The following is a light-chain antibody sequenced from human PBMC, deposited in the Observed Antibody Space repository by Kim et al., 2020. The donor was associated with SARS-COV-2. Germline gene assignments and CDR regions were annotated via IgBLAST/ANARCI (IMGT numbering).Light chain of an antibody. J-gene: IGKJ4*01. Sequence: EIVLTQSPATLSLSPGERATLSCRASQSVSSYLAWYQQKAGQAPRLLIYDASSRATGIPARFSGSGSGTDFTLTISSLEPEDFAVYYCQQRSNWPLTFGGGTKVEI. V-gene: IGKV3-11*01. CDR1: QSVSSY. CDR2: DAS. CDR3: QQRSNWPLT.